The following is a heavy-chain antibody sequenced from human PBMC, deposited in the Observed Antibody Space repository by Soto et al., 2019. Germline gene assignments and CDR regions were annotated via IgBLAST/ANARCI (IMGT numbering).Heavy chain of an antibody. CDR1: GFTFSSYA. D-gene: IGHD2-2*01. CDR3: AKGGDVVVPAAIRHYYYGMDV. CDR2: ISGSGGST. J-gene: IGHJ6*02. Sequence: EVQLLESGGGLVQPGGSLRLSCAASGFTFSSYAMSWVRQAPGKGLEWVSAISGSGGSTYYADSVKGRFTISRDTSKNRLDLQMNSLGAEDTAVYYCAKGGDVVVPAAIRHYYYGMDVGGQGTTVTVSS. V-gene: IGHV3-23*01.